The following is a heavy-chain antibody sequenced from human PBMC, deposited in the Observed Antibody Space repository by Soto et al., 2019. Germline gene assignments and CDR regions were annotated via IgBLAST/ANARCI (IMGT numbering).Heavy chain of an antibody. D-gene: IGHD2-15*01. CDR2: IGGNGVTT. CDR3: ARHGGLTRAMVDY. J-gene: IGHJ4*02. Sequence: EVQMLESGGGLVQPGGSLRLSCAASGFTFSSYSMSWVRQAPGKGLAWGSVIGGNGVTTYYADSVKGRFTISRDNSKNTLYLQMNSLRAEDTAIYYCARHGGLTRAMVDYWGQGTLVTVSS. CDR1: GFTFSSYS. V-gene: IGHV3-23*01.